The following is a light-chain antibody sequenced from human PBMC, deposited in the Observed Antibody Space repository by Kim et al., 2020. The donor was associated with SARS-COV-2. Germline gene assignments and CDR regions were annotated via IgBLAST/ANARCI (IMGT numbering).Light chain of an antibody. CDR3: QKCDSAPLT. CDR2: VTS. J-gene: IGKJ4*01. Sequence: SVGDRVTISCRASQDIGNDLALYQQNPGRVPRLLISVTSTLHSGVPSRFSGSGSGRDFTLTISSLQSEDAATYYCQKCDSAPLTFGGGTQVDIK. CDR1: QDIGND. V-gene: IGKV1-27*01.